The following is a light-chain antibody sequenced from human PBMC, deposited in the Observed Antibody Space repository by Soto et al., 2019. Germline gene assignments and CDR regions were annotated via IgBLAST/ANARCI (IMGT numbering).Light chain of an antibody. V-gene: IGLV2-14*01. CDR3: NSYTSSSTLDV. J-gene: IGLJ1*01. CDR1: SSDVGGYNY. Sequence: QSALTQPASVSGSPGQSITISCTGTSSDVGGYNYVSWYQQHPGKAPKLIIYEVSNRPSGVPNRFCGSKSGNTASLTISGLQAEDEAEYYCNSYTSSSTLDVFGTGTKLTVL. CDR2: EVS.